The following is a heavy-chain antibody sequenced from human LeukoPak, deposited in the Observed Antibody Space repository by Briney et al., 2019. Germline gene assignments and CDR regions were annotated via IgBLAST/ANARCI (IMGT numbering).Heavy chain of an antibody. D-gene: IGHD2-8*01. CDR1: GYNFDRYG. CDR2: ISTYNGNT. V-gene: IGHV1-18*04. CDR3: ARDVLGRTNGGSNYFGMDV. J-gene: IGHJ6*02. Sequence: ASVKVSCKGSGYNFDRYGVNWVRQAPGQGLEWVGWISTYNGNTFYAQKFEGRVTMTTDTSTNTVYMDLRSLRSDDTAVYYCARDVLGRTNGGSNYFGMDVWGQGTTVTVSS.